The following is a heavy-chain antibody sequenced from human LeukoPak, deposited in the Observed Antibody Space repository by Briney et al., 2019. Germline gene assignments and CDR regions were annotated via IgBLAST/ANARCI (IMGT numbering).Heavy chain of an antibody. D-gene: IGHD3-22*01. Sequence: GGSLRLSCAASGFTFSNAWMSWVRQAPGKGLEWVSAISGSGGGTYYADSVKGRFTISRDNSKNTLFLQMNSLRAEDTAIYYCAKTYYYDSNAYFGYWGQGTLVTVSS. CDR1: GFTFSNAW. CDR3: AKTYYYDSNAYFGY. CDR2: ISGSGGGT. J-gene: IGHJ4*02. V-gene: IGHV3-23*01.